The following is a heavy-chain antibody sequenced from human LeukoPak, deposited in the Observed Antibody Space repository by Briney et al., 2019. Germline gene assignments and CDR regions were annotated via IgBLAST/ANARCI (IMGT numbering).Heavy chain of an antibody. V-gene: IGHV4-30-4*01. CDR2: IYYSGST. CDR3: AGLDYYGSRYWFDP. CDR1: GGSISSGDYY. J-gene: IGHJ5*02. D-gene: IGHD3-10*01. Sequence: PSQTLSLTCTVSGGSISSGDYYWSWIRQPPGKGLEWIGYIYYSGSTYYNPSLKSRVTKSVDTSKNQFSLKLSSVTAADTAVYYCAGLDYYGSRYWFDPWGQGTLVTVSS.